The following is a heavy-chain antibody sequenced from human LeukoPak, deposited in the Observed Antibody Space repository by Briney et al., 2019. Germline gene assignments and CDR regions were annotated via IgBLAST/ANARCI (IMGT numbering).Heavy chain of an antibody. J-gene: IGHJ4*02. CDR3: AKSYYYDSSGPSNY. D-gene: IGHD3-22*01. Sequence: GGSLRLSCAASGFTFSSYAMRWVRQAPGKGLEWVSALSGSGGSTYYADSVKGRFTISRDNSKNTLYLQMNSLRAEDTAVYYCAKSYYYDSSGPSNYWGQGTLVTVSS. CDR2: LSGSGGST. V-gene: IGHV3-23*01. CDR1: GFTFSSYA.